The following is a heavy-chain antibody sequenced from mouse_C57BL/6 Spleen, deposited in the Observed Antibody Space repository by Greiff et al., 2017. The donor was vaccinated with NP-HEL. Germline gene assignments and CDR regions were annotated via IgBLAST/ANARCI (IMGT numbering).Heavy chain of an antibody. CDR3: ARGITTVVAPRYFDV. Sequence: EVQVVESGPGMVKPSQSLSLTCTVTGYSITSGYDWHWIRHFPGNKLEWMGYISYSGSTNYNPSLKSRISITHNTSKNHFFLKLNSVTTEDTATYYCARGITTVVAPRYFDVWGTGTTVTVSS. J-gene: IGHJ1*03. V-gene: IGHV3-1*01. D-gene: IGHD1-1*01. CDR1: GYSITSGYD. CDR2: ISYSGST.